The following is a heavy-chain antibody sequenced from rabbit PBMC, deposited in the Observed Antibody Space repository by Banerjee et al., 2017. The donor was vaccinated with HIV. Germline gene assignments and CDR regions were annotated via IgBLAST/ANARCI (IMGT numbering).Heavy chain of an antibody. CDR1: GFSFSSGYW. CDR3: ARATHTNFAGGAYAWYFNL. Sequence: QEQLEESGGDLVKPEGSLTLTCTASGFSFSSGYWICWVRQAPGKGLEWIACIYAASSGRTDYASWAKGRFTVSKTSSTTVTLQMTSLTAADTATYFCARATHTNFAGGAYAWYFNLWGPGTLVTVS. CDR2: IYAASSGRT. J-gene: IGHJ4*01. V-gene: IGHV1S45*01. D-gene: IGHD6-1*01.